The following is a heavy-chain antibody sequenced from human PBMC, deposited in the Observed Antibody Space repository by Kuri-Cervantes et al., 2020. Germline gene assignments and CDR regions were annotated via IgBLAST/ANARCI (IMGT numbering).Heavy chain of an antibody. CDR2: ISAYNGNT. CDR1: GYTFTSYG. Sequence: ASVKVSCKASGYTFTSYGISWVRQAPGQGLEWMGWISAYNGNTNYAQKLQGRVTMTTDTSTSTAYMELRSLRSDDTAVYYCAREGGYCSSTNCFRRYYYYYYMDVWGKGTTVTVSS. V-gene: IGHV1-18*01. D-gene: IGHD2-2*01. CDR3: AREGGYCSSTNCFRRYYYYYYMDV. J-gene: IGHJ6*03.